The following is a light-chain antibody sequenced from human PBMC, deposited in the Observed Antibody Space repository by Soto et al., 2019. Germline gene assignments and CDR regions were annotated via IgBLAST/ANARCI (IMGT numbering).Light chain of an antibody. CDR1: SSDVGGYNF. CDR2: DVS. V-gene: IGLV2-14*03. J-gene: IGLJ1*01. CDR3: SSYTSSSTQV. Sequence: QSALTQPASVSGSPGQSITISCTGTSSDVGGYNFVSWYQQHPGKAPKFLIYDVSNRPSGFFTRFSGSKSGNTASLTISGLQAEDEADYYCSSYTSSSTQVFGTGTKVTVL.